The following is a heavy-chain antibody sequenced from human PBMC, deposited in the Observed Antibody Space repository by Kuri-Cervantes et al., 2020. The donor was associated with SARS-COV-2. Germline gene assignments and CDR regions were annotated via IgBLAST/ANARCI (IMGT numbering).Heavy chain of an antibody. CDR1: GYSISSGYY. J-gene: IGHJ3*02. CDR2: INHSGST. CDR3: ARVVSRTIFGVVKPDAFDI. D-gene: IGHD3-3*01. Sequence: SETLSLTCAVSGYSISSGYYWGWIRQPPGKGLEWIGEINHSGSTNYNPSLKSRVTISVDTSKNQFSLKLSSVTAADTAVYYCARVVSRTIFGVVKPDAFDIWGQGTMVTVSS. V-gene: IGHV4-38-2*01.